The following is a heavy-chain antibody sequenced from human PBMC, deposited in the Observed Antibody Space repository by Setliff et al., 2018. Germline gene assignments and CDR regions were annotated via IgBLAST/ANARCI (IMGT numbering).Heavy chain of an antibody. J-gene: IGHJ4*02. V-gene: IGHV5-51*01. D-gene: IGHD3-22*01. Sequence: GESLTISCKGSGYSFTSYWIGWVRQMPGKGLEWMGIIFPGDSDTRYSPSFQGQVTISADKSISTAYLQWRSLKASDTAMYYCARDRDSSGYPYYFDYWGQGTLVTVSS. CDR2: IFPGDSDT. CDR1: GYSFTSYW. CDR3: ARDRDSSGYPYYFDY.